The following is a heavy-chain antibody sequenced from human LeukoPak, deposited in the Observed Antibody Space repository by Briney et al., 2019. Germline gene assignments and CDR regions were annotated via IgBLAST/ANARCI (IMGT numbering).Heavy chain of an antibody. V-gene: IGHV3-11*01. J-gene: IGHJ4*02. CDR1: GFTFSDYY. D-gene: IGHD3-10*01. CDR3: ARHHYYGSGSYYLSVDFDY. Sequence: GGSLRLSCAASGFTFSDYYMSWIRQAPGKGLEWVSYISSSGSTTYYADSVKGRFTISRDNAKNSLYLQMNSLRAEDTAVYYCARHHYYGSGSYYLSVDFDYWGQGTLVTVSS. CDR2: ISSSGSTT.